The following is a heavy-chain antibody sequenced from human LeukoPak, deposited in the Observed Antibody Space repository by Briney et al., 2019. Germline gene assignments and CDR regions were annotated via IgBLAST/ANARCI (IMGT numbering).Heavy chain of an antibody. D-gene: IGHD2-15*01. CDR2: IIPILGIA. CDR3: ARGDSLCSGGSYYDYYYYYGMDV. Sequence: SVKVSCKASGGTFSSYAISWVRQAPGQGLEWMGRIIPILGIANYAQKFQGRVTITADKSTSTAYMELSSLRSEDTAVYYCARGDSLCSGGSYYDYYYYYGMDVWGQGTTVTVSS. V-gene: IGHV1-69*04. CDR1: GGTFSSYA. J-gene: IGHJ6*02.